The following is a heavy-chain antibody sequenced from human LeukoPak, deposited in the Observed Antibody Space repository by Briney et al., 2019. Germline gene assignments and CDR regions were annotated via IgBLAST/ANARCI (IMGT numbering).Heavy chain of an antibody. CDR1: GFTFSSYG. CDR3: AKADDFWSGYSIDY. D-gene: IGHD3-3*01. V-gene: IGHV3-30*18. Sequence: GGSLRLSCAASGFTFSSYGMHWVRLAPGKGLEWVAVISYDGGNKYYADSVKGRFTISRDNSRNTLYLQMNGLRTEDTAVYYCAKADDFWSGYSIDYWGQGTLVTVSS. J-gene: IGHJ4*02. CDR2: ISYDGGNK.